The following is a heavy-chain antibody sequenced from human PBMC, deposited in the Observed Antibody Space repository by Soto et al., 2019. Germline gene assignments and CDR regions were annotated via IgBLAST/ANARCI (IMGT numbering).Heavy chain of an antibody. J-gene: IGHJ6*02. CDR1: GYSFTNFW. CDR3: ARRHTMDV. CDR2: IYPRDSDI. V-gene: IGHV5-51*01. Sequence: PXESLKISCKASGYSFTNFWIAWVRQMPGKGLEWMGSIYPRDSDIRYSPSFKGQVTISVDKSTTTAYVQWSSLKASDTAIYYCARRHTMDVWGQGTAVTVSS.